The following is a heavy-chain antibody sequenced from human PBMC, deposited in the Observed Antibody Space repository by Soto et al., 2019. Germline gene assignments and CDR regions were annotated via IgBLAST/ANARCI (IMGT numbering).Heavy chain of an antibody. CDR2: ISSSSSYT. CDR3: ARAGRGAAGTKLFDY. V-gene: IGHV3-11*05. Sequence: QVQLVESGGGLVKPGGPLRLSCAASGFTFSDYYMSWIRQAPGKGLEGVSYISSSSSYTNYADSVKGRFTISRDNAKNSLYLQMNSLRAEDTAVYYCARAGRGAAGTKLFDYWGQGTLVTVSS. J-gene: IGHJ4*02. D-gene: IGHD6-13*01. CDR1: GFTFSDYY.